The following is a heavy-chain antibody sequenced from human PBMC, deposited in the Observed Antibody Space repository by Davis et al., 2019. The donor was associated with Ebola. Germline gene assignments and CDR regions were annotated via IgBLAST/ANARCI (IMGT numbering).Heavy chain of an antibody. V-gene: IGHV3-74*01. CDR1: GFTFSSYW. Sequence: HTGGSLRLSCAASGFTFSSYWMHWVRQAPGKGLVWVSRINSDGSSTSYADSVKGRFTISRDNSKNTLYLQMNSLRAEDTALYYCARDLVDIVVVPAAIMTGSYYYYGMDVWGQGTTVTVSS. J-gene: IGHJ6*02. CDR2: INSDGSST. CDR3: ARDLVDIVVVPAAIMTGSYYYYGMDV. D-gene: IGHD2-2*02.